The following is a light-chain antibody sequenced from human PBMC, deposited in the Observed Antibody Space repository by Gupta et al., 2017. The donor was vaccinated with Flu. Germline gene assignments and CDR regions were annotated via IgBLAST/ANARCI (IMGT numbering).Light chain of an antibody. V-gene: IGKV3-20*01. Sequence: DIVFPPSPGTLSLSPGERATLSCRASQSVSSSYLAWYQQKPGQAPRLLIYGASSRATGIPDRFSGSGSGTDFTLTISRLEPEDFAVYYCQQYGSSPVTFGQGTKVEIK. J-gene: IGKJ1*01. CDR2: GAS. CDR1: QSVSSSY. CDR3: QQYGSSPVT.